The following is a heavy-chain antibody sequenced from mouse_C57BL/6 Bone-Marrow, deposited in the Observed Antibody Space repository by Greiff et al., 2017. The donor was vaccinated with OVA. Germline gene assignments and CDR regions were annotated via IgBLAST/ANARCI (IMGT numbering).Heavy chain of an antibody. CDR3: ARELTGTGAFAY. V-gene: IGHV3-6*01. CDR1: GYSIPSGYY. D-gene: IGHD4-1*01. J-gene: IGHJ3*01. CDR2: ISYDGSN. Sequence: EVKLMESGPGLVKPSQSLSLTCSVTGYSIPSGYYWNWIRQFPGNKLEWMGYISYDGSNNYNPSLKNRISITRDTSKNQFFLKLNSVTTEDTATYYCARELTGTGAFAYWGQGTLVTVSA.